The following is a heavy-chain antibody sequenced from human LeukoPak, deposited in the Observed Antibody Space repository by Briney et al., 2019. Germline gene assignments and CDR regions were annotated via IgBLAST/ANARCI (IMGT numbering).Heavy chain of an antibody. V-gene: IGHV3-48*02. Sequence: GGSLRLSCAASGFTFSSYSMNWVRQAPGKGLEWVSYISSSSSTIHYADSLKGRFTISRDNAKNSLYLQMNSLRDEDTAVYYCARVSCGGDCNNLLWYFDLWGRGTLVTVAS. CDR2: ISSSSSTI. CDR3: ARVSCGGDCNNLLWYFDL. J-gene: IGHJ2*01. D-gene: IGHD2-21*02. CDR1: GFTFSSYS.